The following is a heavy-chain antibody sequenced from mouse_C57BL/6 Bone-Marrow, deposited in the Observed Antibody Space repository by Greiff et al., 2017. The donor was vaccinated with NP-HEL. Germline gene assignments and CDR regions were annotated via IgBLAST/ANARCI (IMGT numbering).Heavy chain of an antibody. J-gene: IGHJ2*01. CDR2: IDPETGGT. V-gene: IGHV1-15*01. CDR1: GYTFTDYE. Sequence: QVQLQQSGAELVRPGASVTLSCKASGYTFTDYEMHWVKQTPVHGLEWIGAIDPETGGTAYNQKFKGKAILTADKSSSTAYMELRSLTSEDSAVYYCTRSDWDLDYWGQGTTLTVSS. CDR3: TRSDWDLDY. D-gene: IGHD4-1*01.